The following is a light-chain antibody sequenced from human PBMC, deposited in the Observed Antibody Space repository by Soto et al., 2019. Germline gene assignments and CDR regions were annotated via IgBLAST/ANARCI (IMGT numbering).Light chain of an antibody. J-gene: IGKJ2*01. CDR1: QNINVY. Sequence: DIQMTQSPSSLSASVGDRVTITCRATQNINVYLNWYQQKPGRAPSLLIYAASSLQGGVPSRFSGSGSGTEFTLTISSLEPEDFATYFCQQAYSTPMYTFGQGTKLEIK. CDR2: AAS. CDR3: QQAYSTPMYT. V-gene: IGKV1-39*01.